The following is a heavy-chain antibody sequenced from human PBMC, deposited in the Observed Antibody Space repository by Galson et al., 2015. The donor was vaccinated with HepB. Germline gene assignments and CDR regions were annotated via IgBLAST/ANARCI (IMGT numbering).Heavy chain of an antibody. CDR1: GGSVSSGSYY. V-gene: IGHV4-61*01. CDR3: AREGCSGGSCYMVGYFDY. CDR2: IYYSGST. D-gene: IGHD2-15*01. Sequence: SETLSLTCTVSGGSVSSGSYYWSWIRQPPGKGLEWIGYIYYSGSTNYNPSLKSRVTISVDTSKNQFSLKLSSVTAADTAVYYCAREGCSGGSCYMVGYFDYWGQGTLVTVSS. J-gene: IGHJ4*02.